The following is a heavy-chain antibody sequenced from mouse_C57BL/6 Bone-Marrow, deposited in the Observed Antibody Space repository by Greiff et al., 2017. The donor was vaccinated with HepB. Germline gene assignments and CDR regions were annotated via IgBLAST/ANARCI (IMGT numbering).Heavy chain of an antibody. V-gene: IGHV5-4*01. CDR3: ARDYYGSSYDAMDY. CDR2: ISDGGSYT. J-gene: IGHJ4*01. Sequence: VQLKESGGGLVKPGGSLKLSCAASGFTFSSYAMSWVRQTPEKRLEWVATISDGGSYTYYPDNVKGRFTISRDNAKNNLYLQMSHLKSEDTAMYYCARDYYGSSYDAMDYWGQGTSVTVSS. CDR1: GFTFSSYA. D-gene: IGHD1-1*01.